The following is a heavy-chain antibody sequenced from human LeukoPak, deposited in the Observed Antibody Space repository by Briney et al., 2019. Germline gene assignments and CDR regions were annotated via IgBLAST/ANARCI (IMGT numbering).Heavy chain of an antibody. D-gene: IGHD2-2*01. J-gene: IGHJ6*03. CDR2: ISSSGSTI. Sequence: PGGSLRLSCAASGFTFSSYEMNWVRQAPGKGLEWGSYISSSGSTIYYADSVKGRFTISRDNAKNSLYLQMNSLRAEDTAVYYCARAVIGYCSSTSCYASSYYYYYMDVWGKGTTVTISS. CDR3: ARAVIGYCSSTSCYASSYYYYYMDV. V-gene: IGHV3-48*03. CDR1: GFTFSSYE.